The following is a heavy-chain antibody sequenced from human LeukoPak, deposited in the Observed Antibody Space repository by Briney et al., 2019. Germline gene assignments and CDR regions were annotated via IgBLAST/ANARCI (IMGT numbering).Heavy chain of an antibody. V-gene: IGHV3-7*03. CDR2: IKQDGSEK. CDR1: GFTFSSYW. CDR3: ARGSPEPYYYDSSFDY. J-gene: IGHJ4*02. D-gene: IGHD3-22*01. Sequence: PGGSLRLSCAASGFTFSSYWMSWVRQAPGKGLEWVANIKQDGSEKYYVDSVKGRFTISRDNAKNSLYLQMNSLRGEDTAIYYCARGSPEPYYYDSSFDYWGQGTLVTVSS.